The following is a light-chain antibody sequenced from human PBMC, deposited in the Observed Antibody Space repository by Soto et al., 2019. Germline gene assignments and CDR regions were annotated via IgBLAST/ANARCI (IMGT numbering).Light chain of an antibody. CDR1: QSVDIS. CDR3: QQYRSWPRT. J-gene: IGKJ1*01. Sequence: EIVLTQSPATLSVSPGERVILSFMASQSVDISLSWYQQKPGQAPRLLIYGASTRATDMPGTFSGRGSGTEFTLTLTSLRPEDFGVYYCQQYRSWPRTFGQGTKVHIK. V-gene: IGKV3-15*01. CDR2: GAS.